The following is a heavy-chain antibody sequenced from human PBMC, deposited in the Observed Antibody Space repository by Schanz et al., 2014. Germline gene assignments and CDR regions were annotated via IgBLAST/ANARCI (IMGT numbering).Heavy chain of an antibody. V-gene: IGHV1-18*04. CDR1: GYTFTRYY. CDR2: ISPYNGNT. Sequence: QVQLVQSGAEVKKPGASVKVSCKASGYTFTRYYIHWVRQAPGQGLEWMGWISPYNGNTKYAEKLEDRVTMTTDISTSTAYMQLRSLTSDDTAVYYCARVVRSDYLSELDFWGQGTLVTVSS. J-gene: IGHJ4*02. CDR3: ARVVRSDYLSELDF. D-gene: IGHD4-17*01.